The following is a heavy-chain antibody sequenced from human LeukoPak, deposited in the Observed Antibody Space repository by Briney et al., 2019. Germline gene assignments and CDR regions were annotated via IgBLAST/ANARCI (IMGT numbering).Heavy chain of an antibody. J-gene: IGHJ6*03. D-gene: IGHD4-23*01. CDR3: ARTNYGGNSYYYYYMDV. CDR1: GGSISSSSYY. Sequence: PSQTLSLTCTVSGGSISSSSYYWGWLRQPPGKGLEWIGSIYYSGSTYYNPSLKSRVTISVDTSKNQFSLKLSSVTAADTAVYYCARTNYGGNSYYYYYMDVWGKGTTVTVSS. CDR2: IYYSGST. V-gene: IGHV4-39*07.